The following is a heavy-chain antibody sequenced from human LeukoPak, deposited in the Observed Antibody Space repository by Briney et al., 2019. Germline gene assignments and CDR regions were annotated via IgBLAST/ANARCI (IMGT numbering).Heavy chain of an antibody. Sequence: SETLSLTCTVSGGSISSYYWSWIRQPLGKGLEWIGYIYYSGSTNYNPSLKSRVTISVDTSKNQFSLKLSSVTAADTAVYYCARGGGAAGRWLQLEYYFDYWGQGTLVTVSS. V-gene: IGHV4-59*01. J-gene: IGHJ4*02. CDR1: GGSISSYY. CDR2: IYYSGST. D-gene: IGHD5-24*01. CDR3: ARGGGAAGRWLQLEYYFDY.